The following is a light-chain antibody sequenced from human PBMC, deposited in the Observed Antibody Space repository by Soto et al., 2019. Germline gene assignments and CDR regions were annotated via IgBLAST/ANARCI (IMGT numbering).Light chain of an antibody. V-gene: IGLV1-44*01. Sequence: QSVLTQPPSASGTPGQRVTISCSGSSSNIGSNAVNWYQHLPGTAPKLLIYNNNQRPSGVPDRFSGSKSGTSASLAISGLQSEDEADYYCAAWDDSLSAFYVFGTGTKVTVL. CDR2: NNN. CDR3: AAWDDSLSAFYV. CDR1: SSNIGSNA. J-gene: IGLJ1*01.